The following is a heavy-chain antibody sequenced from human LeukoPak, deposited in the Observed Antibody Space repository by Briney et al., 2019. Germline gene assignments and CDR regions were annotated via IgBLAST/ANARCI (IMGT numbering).Heavy chain of an antibody. V-gene: IGHV4-34*01. Sequence: SETLSLTCAVYGGSFSGYYWSWIRQPPGKGLEWIGSIYYSGSTYYNPSLKSRVTISVDTSKNQFSLKLSSVTAADTAVYYCARDNSYYYMDVWGKGTTVTVSS. CDR2: IYYSGST. J-gene: IGHJ6*03. CDR3: ARDNSYYYMDV. CDR1: GGSFSGYY.